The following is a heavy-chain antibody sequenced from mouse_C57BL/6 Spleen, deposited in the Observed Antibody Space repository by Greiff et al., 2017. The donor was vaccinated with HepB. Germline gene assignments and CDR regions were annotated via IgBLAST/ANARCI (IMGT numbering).Heavy chain of an antibody. Sequence: VQLQQSGPELVKPGASVKLSCKASGYTFTSYDINWVKQRPGQGLEWIGWIYPRDGSTKYNEKFKGKATLTVDTSSSTAYMELHSLTSEDSAVYFCARSETTVVAYYFDYWGQGTTLTVSS. J-gene: IGHJ2*01. D-gene: IGHD1-1*01. CDR2: IYPRDGST. CDR3: ARSETTVVAYYFDY. V-gene: IGHV1-85*01. CDR1: GYTFTSYD.